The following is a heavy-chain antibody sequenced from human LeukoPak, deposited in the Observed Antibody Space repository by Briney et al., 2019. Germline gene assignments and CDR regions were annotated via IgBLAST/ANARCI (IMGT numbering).Heavy chain of an antibody. CDR3: ARNKKGDRYSYGHDY. CDR2: ISSSSSYI. D-gene: IGHD5-18*01. CDR1: GFTFSSYS. J-gene: IGHJ4*02. Sequence: GGSLRLSCAASGFTFSSYSMNWVRQAPGKGLEWVSSISSSSSYIYYADSVKGRFTISRDNAKNSLYLQMNSLRAEDTAVYYCARNKKGDRYSYGHDYWGQGTLVTVSS. V-gene: IGHV3-21*01.